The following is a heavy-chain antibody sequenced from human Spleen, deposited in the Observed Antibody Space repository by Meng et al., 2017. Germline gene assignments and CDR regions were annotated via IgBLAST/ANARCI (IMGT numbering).Heavy chain of an antibody. J-gene: IGHJ4*02. V-gene: IGHV3-23*01. Sequence: GESLKISCAASGFTFSSFAMSWVRQAPGTGLEWVSGITGGGGYTSYADSVKGRFTISRDNSKNTLYLQMNSLRVEDTAIYYCAKDRGLAMADYWGQGTLVTVSS. CDR1: GFTFSSFA. CDR3: AKDRGLAMADY. CDR2: ITGGGGYT. D-gene: IGHD5-24*01.